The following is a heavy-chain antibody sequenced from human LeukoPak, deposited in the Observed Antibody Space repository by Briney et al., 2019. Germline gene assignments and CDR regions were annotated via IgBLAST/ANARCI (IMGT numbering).Heavy chain of an antibody. CDR1: GFTFRSYS. V-gene: IGHV3-21*01. D-gene: IGHD2-21*01. Sequence: PGGSLRLSCAASGFTFRSYSMNWVRQAPGKGLEWVSSISSSSSYIYYADSVKGRFTISRDNAKNSLYLQMNSLRAEDTAVYYCARDAYCGGDCYDALDVWGQGTMVTVSS. J-gene: IGHJ3*01. CDR2: ISSSSSYI. CDR3: ARDAYCGGDCYDALDV.